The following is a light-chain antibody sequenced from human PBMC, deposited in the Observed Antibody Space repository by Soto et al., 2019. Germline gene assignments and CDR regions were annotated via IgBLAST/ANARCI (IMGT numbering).Light chain of an antibody. Sequence: DIPLTQSPSFLSASVGDRVTITCRASQGISRYLAWYQQKPGKAPKLLIYAASTLQSGVPSRFSGSGSGTEFTLTIRSLQPEHFATYYCQQLNSYPPITFGGGTKVEIK. CDR2: AAS. J-gene: IGKJ4*01. CDR1: QGISRY. V-gene: IGKV1-9*01. CDR3: QQLNSYPPIT.